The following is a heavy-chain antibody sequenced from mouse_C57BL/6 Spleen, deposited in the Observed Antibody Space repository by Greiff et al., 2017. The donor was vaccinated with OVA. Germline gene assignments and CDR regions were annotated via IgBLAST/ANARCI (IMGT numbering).Heavy chain of an antibody. V-gene: IGHV1-64*01. CDR1: GYTFTSYW. Sequence: QVQLQQPGAELVKPGASVKLSCKASGYTFTSYWMHWVKQRPGQGLEWIGMIHPNSGSTNYNEKFKSKATLTVDKSSSTAYMQLSSLTSEDSAVYYCARRLLPYYYFDYWGQGTTLTVSS. D-gene: IGHD1-1*01. CDR2: IHPNSGST. J-gene: IGHJ2*01. CDR3: ARRLLPYYYFDY.